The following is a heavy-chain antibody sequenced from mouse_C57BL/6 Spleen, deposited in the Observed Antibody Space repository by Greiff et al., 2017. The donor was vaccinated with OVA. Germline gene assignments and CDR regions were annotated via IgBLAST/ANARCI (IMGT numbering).Heavy chain of an antibody. V-gene: IGHV1-80*01. CDR2: IYPGDGDT. CDR3: ASSYYGNYNYYAMDY. CDR1: GYAFSSYW. Sequence: VKLMESGAELVKPGASVKISCKASGYAFSSYWMNWVKQRPGKGLEWIGQIYPGDGDTNYNGKFKGKATLTADKSSSTAYMQLSSLTSEDSAVYFCASSYYGNYNYYAMDYWGQGTSVTVSS. D-gene: IGHD2-10*01. J-gene: IGHJ4*01.